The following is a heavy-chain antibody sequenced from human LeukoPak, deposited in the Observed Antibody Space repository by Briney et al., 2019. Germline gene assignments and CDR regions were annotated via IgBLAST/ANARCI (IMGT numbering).Heavy chain of an antibody. D-gene: IGHD3-16*01. CDR1: GFTVSCYA. V-gene: IGHV3-23*01. CDR3: AKEGAFQPYNWFVT. Sequence: GGSLSRTCSGYGFTVSCYATSWVRQAPGKGLEWVSALSGSGGGTHYADSVKGRFTISRDNSRNTLYLQMSGLRAADTAVYYFAKEGAFQPYNWFVTRGQGTLVTVSS. CDR2: LSGSGGGT. J-gene: IGHJ5*02.